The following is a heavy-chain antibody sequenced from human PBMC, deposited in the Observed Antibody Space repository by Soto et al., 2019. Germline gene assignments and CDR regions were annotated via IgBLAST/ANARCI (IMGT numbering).Heavy chain of an antibody. V-gene: IGHV4-39*01. CDR1: GGSISSSSSY. D-gene: IGHD3-22*01. CDR3: EGLFPYVSSGYHINY. J-gene: IGHJ4*02. CDR2: IYYLGNT. Sequence: SETLSLTCTVSGGSISSSSSYWGWIRQPPGKGLEWVGSIYYLGNTYYNPSLGGRVSISVDPSKNQFSLKLNSVTAADTAVFYCEGLFPYVSSGYHINYLGQGTLVNVSS.